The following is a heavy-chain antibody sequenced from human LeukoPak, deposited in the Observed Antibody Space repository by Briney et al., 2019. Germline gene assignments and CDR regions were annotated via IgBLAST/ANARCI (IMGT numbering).Heavy chain of an antibody. Sequence: ASVKVSCKASGYTFTSYDINWVRQATGQGLEWMGWMNPNSGNTGYAQKFQGRVTITRNTSISTAYMELSSLRSEDTAVYYCVRSGRGTYFYFDYWGQGTRVTVSS. CDR2: MNPNSGNT. J-gene: IGHJ4*02. V-gene: IGHV1-8*03. CDR1: GYTFTSYD. D-gene: IGHD1-1*01. CDR3: VRSGRGTYFYFDY.